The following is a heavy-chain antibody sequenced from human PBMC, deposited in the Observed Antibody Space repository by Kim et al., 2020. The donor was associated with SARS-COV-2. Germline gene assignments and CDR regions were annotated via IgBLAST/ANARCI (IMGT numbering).Heavy chain of an antibody. D-gene: IGHD4-17*01. CDR3: ARVNGDYYYYYYMDD. CDR2: MNPNSGNT. CDR1: GYTFTSYD. J-gene: IGHJ6*03. V-gene: IGHV1-8*01. Sequence: ASVKVSCKASGYTFTSYDINWVRQATGQGLEWMGWMNPNSGNTGYAQKFQGRVTMTRNTSISTAYMEPSSLRSEDTAVDYCARVNGDYYYYYYMDDWGKGTTVTVSS.